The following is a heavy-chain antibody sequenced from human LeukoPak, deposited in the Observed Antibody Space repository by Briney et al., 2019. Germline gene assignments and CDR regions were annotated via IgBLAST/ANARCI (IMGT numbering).Heavy chain of an antibody. CDR2: IYYSGST. J-gene: IGHJ4*02. Sequence: PSETLSLTCAVSGGSISSGGYSWSWIRQPPGKGLEWIGYIYYSGSTYYNPSLKSRVTISVDTSKNQFSLKLSSVTAADTAVYYCASDKRAGYFDYWGQGTLVTVSS. V-gene: IGHV4-31*11. D-gene: IGHD5-24*01. CDR3: ASDKRAGYFDY. CDR1: GGSISSGGYS.